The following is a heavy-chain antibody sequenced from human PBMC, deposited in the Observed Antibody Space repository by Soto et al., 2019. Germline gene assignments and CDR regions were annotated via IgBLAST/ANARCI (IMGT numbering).Heavy chain of an antibody. CDR3: ARDNLNYGDYVPPGYYYYYGMDV. V-gene: IGHV3-33*01. CDR2: IWYDGSNK. CDR1: GFTFSSYG. Sequence: PGGSLRLSCAASGFTFSSYGMHWVRQAPGKGLEWVAVIWYDGSNKYYADSVKGRFTISRDNSKNTLYLQMNSLRAEDTAVYYCARDNLNYGDYVPPGYYYYYGMDVWGQGTTVTVSS. D-gene: IGHD4-17*01. J-gene: IGHJ6*02.